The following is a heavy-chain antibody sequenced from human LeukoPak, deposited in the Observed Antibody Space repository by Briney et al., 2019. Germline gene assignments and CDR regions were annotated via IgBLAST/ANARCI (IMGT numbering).Heavy chain of an antibody. J-gene: IGHJ4*02. Sequence: GGSLRLSCEASGFTFGSFAMYWVRQAPGKGLDWIAGIFGSGGSPHYADSVKGRFTISRDNSKNTVYLQINSLRAEDTAVYYCAKANWVSNADAVWWGQGTLVTVSS. CDR1: GFTFGSFA. CDR3: AKANWVSNADAVW. CDR2: IFGSGGSP. D-gene: IGHD1-1*01. V-gene: IGHV3-23*01.